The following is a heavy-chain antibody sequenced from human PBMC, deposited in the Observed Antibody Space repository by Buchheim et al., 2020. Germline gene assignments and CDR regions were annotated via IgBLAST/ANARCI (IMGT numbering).Heavy chain of an antibody. CDR2: VHYSGST. D-gene: IGHD1-1*01. CDR1: GGSVTTSTYY. V-gene: IGHV4-39*01. Sequence: QLQLQESGPGLVKPSETLSLTCTVSGGSVTTSTYYWGWIRQPPGKGREWIGSVHYSGSTYYNSSLKSRRTMSVDTSKNQFSLKLSSVTAADTAVYYCARSPYNEAFDDWGQGTL. J-gene: IGHJ4*02. CDR3: ARSPYNEAFDD.